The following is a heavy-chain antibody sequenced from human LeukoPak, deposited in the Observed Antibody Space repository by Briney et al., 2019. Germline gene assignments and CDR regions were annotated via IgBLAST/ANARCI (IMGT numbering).Heavy chain of an antibody. CDR1: GGSISSARYF. CDR2: IYTGGST. CDR3: PSPSDNRAYTYSLEV. V-gene: IGHV4-61*02. D-gene: IGHD2-2*02. Sequence: SETLPLTCTVSGGSISSARYFWSWIRQPAGKGLEWIGRIYTGGSTNYNPSLKSRVTISVDTSKNQFSLQLNSVTAADTAVTYCPSPSDNRAYTYSLEVWGKGTTVTVSS. J-gene: IGHJ6*03.